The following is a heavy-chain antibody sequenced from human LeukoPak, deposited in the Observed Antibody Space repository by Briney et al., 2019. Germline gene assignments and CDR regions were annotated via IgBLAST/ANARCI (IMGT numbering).Heavy chain of an antibody. Sequence: ATVKISCKVSGYTFTDYYMHWVQQAPGKGLEWMGLVDPEDGETIYAEKFQGRVTITADTSTDTAYMELSSLGSEDTAVYYCATNPRYCSSTSCYFPWGQGTLVTVSS. J-gene: IGHJ5*02. D-gene: IGHD2-2*01. V-gene: IGHV1-69-2*01. CDR1: GYTFTDYY. CDR2: VDPEDGET. CDR3: ATNPRYCSSTSCYFP.